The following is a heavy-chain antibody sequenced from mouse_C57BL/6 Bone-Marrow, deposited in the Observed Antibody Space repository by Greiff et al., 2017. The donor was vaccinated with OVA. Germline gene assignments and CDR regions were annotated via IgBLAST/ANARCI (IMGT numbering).Heavy chain of an antibody. Sequence: VQLQQSGPELVKPGASVKISCKASGYAFSSSWMNWVKQRPGKGLEWIGRIYPGDGDTNYNGKFKGKATLTADKSSSTAYMQLSSLTSEDSAVYFCARWRGYGNYVYYAMDYWGQGTSVTVSS. CDR3: ARWRGYGNYVYYAMDY. V-gene: IGHV1-82*01. CDR1: GYAFSSSW. J-gene: IGHJ4*01. D-gene: IGHD2-1*01. CDR2: IYPGDGDT.